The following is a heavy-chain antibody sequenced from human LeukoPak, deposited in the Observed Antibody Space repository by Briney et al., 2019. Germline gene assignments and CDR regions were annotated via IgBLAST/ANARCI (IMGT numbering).Heavy chain of an antibody. CDR3: ARSPSSSGWYADY. Sequence: ASVKVSCKASGGTFSSYTISWVRQAPGQGLEWMGWVSAYNGATNYAQKLQGRVTMTTDTSTNTAYMELRSLRSDDTAVYYCARSPSSSGWYADYWGQGTLVTVSS. CDR1: GGTFSSYT. J-gene: IGHJ4*02. V-gene: IGHV1-18*01. D-gene: IGHD6-19*01. CDR2: VSAYNGAT.